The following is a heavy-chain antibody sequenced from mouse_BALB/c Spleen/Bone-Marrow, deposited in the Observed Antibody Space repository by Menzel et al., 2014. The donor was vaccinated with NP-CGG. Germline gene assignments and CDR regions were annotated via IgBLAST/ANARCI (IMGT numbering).Heavy chain of an antibody. CDR2: IDPANGNT. CDR1: GFNIKDTY. J-gene: IGHJ4*01. D-gene: IGHD4-1*01. V-gene: IGHV14-3*02. CDR3: ARWEYYAMDY. Sequence: EVQLVESGAELVKPGASVKLSCTASGFNIKDTYMHWVKQRPEQGLEWIGRIDPANGNTKYDPKFQGKATITADTSSNTAYLQLRSQKSEDTAVYYCARWEYYAMDYWGQGTSVTVSS.